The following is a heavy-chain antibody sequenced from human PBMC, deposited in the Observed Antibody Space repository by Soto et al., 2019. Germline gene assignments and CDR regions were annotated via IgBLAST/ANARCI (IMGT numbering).Heavy chain of an antibody. CDR3: ARDRSGSHEIDDSLDF. D-gene: IGHD1-26*01. Sequence: QVQLVESGGGVVQPGRSLRLSCAASRFSFSTYAIHWVRQAPGKGLEWVAGISYDGGNEYYADSVKGRFTISRDNSKSTLYLKMNSLGPDDTAVYYCARDRSGSHEIDDSLDFWGRGTMVTVSS. J-gene: IGHJ3*01. V-gene: IGHV3-30-3*01. CDR1: RFSFSTYA. CDR2: ISYDGGNE.